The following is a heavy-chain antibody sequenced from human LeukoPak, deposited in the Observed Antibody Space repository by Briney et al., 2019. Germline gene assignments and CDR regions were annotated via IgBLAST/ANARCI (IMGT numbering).Heavy chain of an antibody. CDR2: IIPILGIA. Sequence: SVKVSCKASGGTFSSYAISWVRQAPGQGLEWMGRIIPILGIANYAQKFQGRVTITADKSTSTAYMELSSLRSEDTAVYYCAGTSGYYGSGSLSGYYYYYYGMDVWAQGTTVTVSS. V-gene: IGHV1-69*04. J-gene: IGHJ6*02. CDR1: GGTFSSYA. D-gene: IGHD3-10*01. CDR3: AGTSGYYGSGSLSGYYYYYYGMDV.